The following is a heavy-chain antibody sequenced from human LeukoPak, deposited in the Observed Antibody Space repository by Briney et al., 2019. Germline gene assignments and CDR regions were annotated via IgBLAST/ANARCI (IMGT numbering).Heavy chain of an antibody. D-gene: IGHD3-9*01. J-gene: IGHJ4*02. Sequence: PGGSLRLSCAASGFTFSSYWMSWVRQAPGKGLEWVANIKQYGSEKYYVDSVKCRLTISRENAQNSLYLQMHSLRAEATAVYYCARGILTGYFNFDYWGQGTLVTVSS. CDR2: IKQYGSEK. CDR1: GFTFSSYW. V-gene: IGHV3-7*01. CDR3: ARGILTGYFNFDY.